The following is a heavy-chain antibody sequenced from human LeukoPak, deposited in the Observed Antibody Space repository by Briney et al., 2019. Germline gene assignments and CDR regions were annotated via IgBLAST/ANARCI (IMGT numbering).Heavy chain of an antibody. CDR3: VSRNYGSSPFDY. CDR2: IRYDGSNK. J-gene: IGHJ4*02. D-gene: IGHD4-17*01. Sequence: GGSLRLSCAASGFTFSSYGMHWVRQAPGKGLEWVAFIRYDGSNKYYADSVKGRFTISRDNAKDTLYLQMNSLRAEDTAVYYCVSRNYGSSPFDYWGQGTLVTVSS. CDR1: GFTFSSYG. V-gene: IGHV3-30*02.